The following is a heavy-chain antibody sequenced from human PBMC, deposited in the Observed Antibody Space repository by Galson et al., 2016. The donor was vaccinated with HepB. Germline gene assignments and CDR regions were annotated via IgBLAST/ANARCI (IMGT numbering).Heavy chain of an antibody. D-gene: IGHD1-26*01. CDR3: ARDLVMDTSDI. CDR2: IYNTGST. V-gene: IGHV4-59*01. Sequence: SETLSLTCVVSGGSISSYSWSWIRQPPGKGLEWLGYIYNTGSTNYNPSLKGRVTISVDTSKNHFSLELRSVTAADTAVYYCARDLVMDTSDIWGQGTMVTVAS. CDR1: GGSISSYS. J-gene: IGHJ3*02.